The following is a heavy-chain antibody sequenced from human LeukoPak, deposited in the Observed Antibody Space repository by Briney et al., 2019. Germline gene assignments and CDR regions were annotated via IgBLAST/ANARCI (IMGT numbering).Heavy chain of an antibody. CDR2: ISAYNGNT. J-gene: IGHJ4*02. CDR3: ASAYCSGGSCYAFDY. Sequence: ASVKVSCKASGYTFTSYGISWVRQAPGQGLDWMGWISAYNGNTNYAQKLQGRVTMTTDTSTSTAYMELRSLRSDDTAVYYCASAYCSGGSCYAFDYWGQGTLVTVSS. CDR1: GYTFTSYG. V-gene: IGHV1-18*01. D-gene: IGHD2-15*01.